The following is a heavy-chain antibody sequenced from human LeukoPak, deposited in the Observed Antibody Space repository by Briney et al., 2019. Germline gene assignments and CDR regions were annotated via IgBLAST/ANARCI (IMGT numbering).Heavy chain of an antibody. CDR3: ARGQTAMATITFLSRSPSYYFDY. CDR1: GESFSGYY. CDR2: INHSGST. V-gene: IGHV4-34*01. D-gene: IGHD5-12*01. Sequence: SETLSLTCAVYGESFSGYYWSWIRQPPVKGLEWIGEINHSGSTNYDPSLKSRVTISVDTSKNQFSLKLSSVTAADTAVYYCARGQTAMATITFLSRSPSYYFDYWGQGTLVTVSS. J-gene: IGHJ4*02.